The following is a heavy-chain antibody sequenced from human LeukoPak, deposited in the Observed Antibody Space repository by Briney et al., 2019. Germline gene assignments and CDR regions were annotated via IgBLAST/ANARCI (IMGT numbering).Heavy chain of an antibody. CDR3: ASTTTMVRGVITAYYYYYMDV. J-gene: IGHJ6*03. CDR1: GFTVSSNY. CDR2: INHSGST. V-gene: IGHV4-34*01. Sequence: GSLRLSCAASGFTVSSNYMTWIRQPPGKGLEWIGEINHSGSTNYNPSLKSRVTISVDTSKNQFSLKLSSVTAADTAVYYCASTTTMVRGVITAYYYYYMDVWGKGTTVTVSS. D-gene: IGHD3-10*01.